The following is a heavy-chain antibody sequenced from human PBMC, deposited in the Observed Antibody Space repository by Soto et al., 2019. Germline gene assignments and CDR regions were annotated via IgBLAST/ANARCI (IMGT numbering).Heavy chain of an antibody. D-gene: IGHD2-21*02. CDR1: GYTFTSYA. CDR2: INAGNGNT. J-gene: IGHJ6*02. CDR3: ARNSPPPDCGGDCYSQGGRDV. Sequence: ASVKVSCKASGYTFTSYAMHWVRQAPGQRLEWMGWINAGNGNTKYSQKFQGRVTITRDTSASTAYMELSSLRSEDTAVYYCARNSPPPDCGGDCYSQGGRDVWGQGTTVTVSS. V-gene: IGHV1-3*01.